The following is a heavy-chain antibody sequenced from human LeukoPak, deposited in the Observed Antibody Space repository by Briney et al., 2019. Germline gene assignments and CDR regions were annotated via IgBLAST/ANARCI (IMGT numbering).Heavy chain of an antibody. D-gene: IGHD3-3*01. CDR2: IYYSGST. V-gene: IGHV4-59*01. CDR3: ARALDFWSGYYGY. CDR1: GGSISSYY. Sequence: SSETLSLTCTVSGGSISSYYWSWIRQPPGKGLEWIGYIYYSGSTNYNPSPKSRVTISVDTSKNQFSLKLSSVTAADTAVYYCARALDFWSGYYGYWGQGTLVTVSS. J-gene: IGHJ4*02.